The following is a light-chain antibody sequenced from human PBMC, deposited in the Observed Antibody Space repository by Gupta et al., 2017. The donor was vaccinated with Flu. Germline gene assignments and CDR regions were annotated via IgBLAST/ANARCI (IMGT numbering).Light chain of an antibody. J-gene: IGKJ4*01. V-gene: IGKV1-33*01. CDR3: QQDDNLPLT. Sequence: PSSLSASVGDRVTITCQASQDITSYLNWYQQKPGKAPKLLIYDASNLETGVPSSFSGSGSGTSFTFTITSLQPAAFATYDCQQDDNLPLTFGGGSKVEIK. CDR2: DAS. CDR1: QDITSY.